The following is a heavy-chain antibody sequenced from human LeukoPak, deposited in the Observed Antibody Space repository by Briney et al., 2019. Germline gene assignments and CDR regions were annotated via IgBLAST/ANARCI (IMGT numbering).Heavy chain of an antibody. J-gene: IGHJ4*02. V-gene: IGHV4-59*08. D-gene: IGHD6-19*01. CDR3: ARGTWLSD. CDR2: VYYSGST. CDR1: GDSVSGVY. Sequence: SETLSLTCTVSGDSVSGVYWSWIRQPPGKGLEWIGYVYYSGSTNYNPSLKSRVTISVDTSKNQFSLKLSSVTAADTAVYYCARGTWLSDWGQGTLVTVSS.